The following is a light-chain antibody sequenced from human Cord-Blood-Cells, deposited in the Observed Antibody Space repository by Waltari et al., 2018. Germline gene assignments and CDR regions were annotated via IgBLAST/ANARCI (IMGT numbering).Light chain of an antibody. J-gene: IGLJ3*02. CDR3: CSSAGSSRL. Sequence: QSALTQAASISCSPGRSITISWSRNSSDGERCNLFSWYQQHPGQAPQIMIYECSKRPSGVPDRFSGSQPGGKASLTLSGLQAEDEAEYYCCSSAGSSRLFGGGTKLTVL. CDR2: ECS. CDR1: SSDGERCNL. V-gene: IGLV2-23*01.